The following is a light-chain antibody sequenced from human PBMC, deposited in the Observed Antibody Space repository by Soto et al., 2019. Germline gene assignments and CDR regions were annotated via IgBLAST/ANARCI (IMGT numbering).Light chain of an antibody. Sequence: DIQMTQSPSTLSASIGDRVTITCRASQTINNWLAWYQQKPGKPPNLLIYHASNLETGVPSSFSGSAFGTEFSLTISSLQPDDFATYYCQHYNSYPWTFGQRTKVDIK. CDR3: QHYNSYPWT. CDR1: QTINNW. V-gene: IGKV1-5*01. CDR2: HAS. J-gene: IGKJ1*01.